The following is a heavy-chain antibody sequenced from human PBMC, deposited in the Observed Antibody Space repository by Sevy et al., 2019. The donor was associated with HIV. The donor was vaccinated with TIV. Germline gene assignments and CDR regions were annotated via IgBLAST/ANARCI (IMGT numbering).Heavy chain of an antibody. D-gene: IGHD5-18*01. Sequence: ASVKVSCKASGYTFTGQYIHWVRQAPGQGLEWMGGINPNSGNTNYAQEFQGRVTMTRDTSISTAYMELSGLKSDDTAVYYCSRDLRLRGYSYGCFDYWGQGTLVTVSS. CDR3: SRDLRLRGYSYGCFDY. CDR1: GYTFTGQY. J-gene: IGHJ4*02. V-gene: IGHV1-2*02. CDR2: INPNSGNT.